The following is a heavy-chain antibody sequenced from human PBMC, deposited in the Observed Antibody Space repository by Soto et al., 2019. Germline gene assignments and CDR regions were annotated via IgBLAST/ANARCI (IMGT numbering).Heavy chain of an antibody. D-gene: IGHD3-22*01. Sequence: ASVKVSCKASGYTFTGYYMHWVRQAPGQGLEWMGWINPNSGGTNYAQKFQGWVTMTRDTSISTAYMELSRLRSDDTAVYYCARGYDSSGPPEYYFDYPGQGTLVTVSS. V-gene: IGHV1-2*04. CDR1: GYTFTGYY. J-gene: IGHJ4*02. CDR2: INPNSGGT. CDR3: ARGYDSSGPPEYYFDY.